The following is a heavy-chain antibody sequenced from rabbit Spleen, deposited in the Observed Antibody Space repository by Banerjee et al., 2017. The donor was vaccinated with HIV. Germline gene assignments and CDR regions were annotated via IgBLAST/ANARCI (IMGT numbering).Heavy chain of an antibody. CDR2: INTITGKA. V-gene: IGHV1S40*01. CDR1: GVSFSFNNY. D-gene: IGHD1-1*01. CDR3: ARDTSTSFSTYGMDL. Sequence: VESGGDLVKPGASLTLTCTASGVSFSFNNYMCWVRQAPGKGLEWIGCINTITGKAVYATWAKGRFTISRASSTTVFLQMTSLTAADTATYFCARDTSTSFSTYGMDLWGPGTLVTVS. J-gene: IGHJ6*01.